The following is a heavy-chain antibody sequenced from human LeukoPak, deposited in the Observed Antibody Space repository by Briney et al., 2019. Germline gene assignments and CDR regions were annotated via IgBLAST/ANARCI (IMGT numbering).Heavy chain of an antibody. J-gene: IGHJ3*01. Sequence: SLRLSCAASGFTFSSYAMSWVRQAPGKGLEWVAFIRYDGSNKYYADSVKGRFTISRDNSKNTLYLQMNSLRAEDTAVFYCARDGGSYYLMAFDFWGQGTMVTVSS. V-gene: IGHV3-33*08. CDR1: GFTFSSYA. CDR3: ARDGGSYYLMAFDF. CDR2: IRYDGSNK. D-gene: IGHD1-26*01.